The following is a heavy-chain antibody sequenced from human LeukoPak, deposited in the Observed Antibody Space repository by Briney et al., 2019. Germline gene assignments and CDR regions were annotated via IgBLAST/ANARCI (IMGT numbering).Heavy chain of an antibody. CDR1: GYTFTSYG. Sequence: GASVKVSCKASGYTFTSYGISWVRQAPGQGLEWMGWISAYNGNTNYAQKLQGRVTMTTDTSTSTAYMELRSLRSDDTAVYYCAGEGAGGSGWYGNAGDYYYGMDVWGQGTTGTVSS. V-gene: IGHV1-18*01. CDR2: ISAYNGNT. CDR3: AGEGAGGSGWYGNAGDYYYGMDV. D-gene: IGHD6-19*01. J-gene: IGHJ6*02.